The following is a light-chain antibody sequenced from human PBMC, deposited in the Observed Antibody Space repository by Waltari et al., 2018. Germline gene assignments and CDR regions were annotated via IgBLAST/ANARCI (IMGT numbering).Light chain of an antibody. CDR3: QSSDSTGTYVL. V-gene: IGLV3-25*03. J-gene: IGLJ2*01. Sequence: SNELTQPSSVSVSPGQTARITCSGDVLPTQYAYWYQQKAGPAPALIIYKDSARPSGIPERISGSTSGTELTLTISGVQSEDEADYYCQSSDSTGTYVLFGGGTHLTVL. CDR1: VLPTQY. CDR2: KDS.